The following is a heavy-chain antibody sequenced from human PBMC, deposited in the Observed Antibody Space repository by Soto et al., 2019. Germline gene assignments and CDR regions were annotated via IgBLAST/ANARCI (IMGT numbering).Heavy chain of an antibody. CDR3: ARGRRMVYAILGYYYYGMDV. D-gene: IGHD2-8*01. J-gene: IGHJ6*02. CDR1: GGSFSGYY. V-gene: IGHV4-34*01. Sequence: ETLSLTCAVYGGSFSGYYWSWIRQPPGKGLEWIGEINHSGSTNYNPSLKSRVTISVDTSKNQFSLKLSSVTAADTAVYYCARGRRMVYAILGYYYYGMDVWGQGTTVTVSS. CDR2: INHSGST.